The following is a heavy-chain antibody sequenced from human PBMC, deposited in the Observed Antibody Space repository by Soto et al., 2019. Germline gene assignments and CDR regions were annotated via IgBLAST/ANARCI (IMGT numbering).Heavy chain of an antibody. D-gene: IGHD3-3*01. Sequence: QVQLQESGPGLVKPSQTLSLTCTVSGGSISSGGYYWIWIRQHQWKGLEWIGYIYYSSSTYYNPSLNSRVTISVDTSKNQFSLKLSSVTAADTAVYYCASGYYDFWSGYPPLDYWGQGTLVTVSS. CDR3: ASGYYDFWSGYPPLDY. CDR1: GGSISSGGYY. V-gene: IGHV4-31*03. CDR2: IYYSSST. J-gene: IGHJ4*02.